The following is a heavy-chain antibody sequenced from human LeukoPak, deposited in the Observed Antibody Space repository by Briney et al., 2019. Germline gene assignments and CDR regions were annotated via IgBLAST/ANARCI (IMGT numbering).Heavy chain of an antibody. CDR3: SRATPTMGSAFDI. CDR1: GGSISSSNW. V-gene: IGHV4-4*02. Sequence: PSGTLSLTCAVSGGSISSSNWWSWVRQPPGKGLEWIGEIYHSGSTNYNPSLKSRVTISVDKSKNQFSLKLSSVTAADTAVYYCSRATPTMGSAFDIWGQGTMVTVSS. CDR2: IYHSGST. D-gene: IGHD5-12*01. J-gene: IGHJ3*02.